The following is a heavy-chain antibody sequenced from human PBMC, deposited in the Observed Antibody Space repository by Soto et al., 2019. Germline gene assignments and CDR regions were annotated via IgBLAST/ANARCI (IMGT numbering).Heavy chain of an antibody. V-gene: IGHV3-30-3*01. D-gene: IGHD2-8*01. CDR2: ISYDGSNK. CDR1: GFTFSSYA. J-gene: IGHJ6*02. Sequence: GGSLRLSCAASGFTFSSYAMHWVRQAPGKGLEWVAVISYDGSNKYYADSVKGRFTISRDNSKNTLYLQMNSLRAEDTAVYYCATRQVLIMDYYYGMDVWGQGTTVTVSS. CDR3: ATRQVLIMDYYYGMDV.